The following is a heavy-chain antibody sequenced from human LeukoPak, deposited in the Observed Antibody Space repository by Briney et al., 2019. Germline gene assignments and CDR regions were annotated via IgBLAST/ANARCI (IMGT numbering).Heavy chain of an antibody. V-gene: IGHV3-23*01. J-gene: IGHJ4*03. CDR1: DFTFSSYA. CDR3: ARDRHGFFDY. CDR2: ISGSGDNT. Sequence: PGGSLRLSCAASDFTFSSYAMSWVSQAPGKGLEWVSAISGSGDNTYYADPVKGRFTISRDNSKNTLYLQMNSERAEGTAVYYCARDRHGFFDYRGQGTLVTVSS.